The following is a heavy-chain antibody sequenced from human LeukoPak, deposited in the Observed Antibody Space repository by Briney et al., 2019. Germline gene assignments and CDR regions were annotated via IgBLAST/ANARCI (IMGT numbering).Heavy chain of an antibody. J-gene: IGHJ6*02. CDR2: ISSDGNDK. V-gene: IGHV3-30*03. D-gene: IGHD2-15*01. CDR3: ARDPTPRYCSGGSCYTHYGMDV. CDR1: GVTFSSYG. Sequence: GGSLRLSCAASGVTFSSYGMHWVRQAPGKGLEWVALISSDGNDKLYGDSVKGRFTISRDNAKNSLYLQMNSLRAEDTAVYYCARDPTPRYCSGGSCYTHYGMDVWGQGTTVTVSS.